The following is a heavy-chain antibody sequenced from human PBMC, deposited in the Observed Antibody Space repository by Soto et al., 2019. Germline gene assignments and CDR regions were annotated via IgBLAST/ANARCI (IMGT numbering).Heavy chain of an antibody. D-gene: IGHD4-17*01. CDR2: LTSISTFI. Sequence: EVQLVESGGGLVKPGGSLRLSCAASGFTFGSYSMNWVRQAPGKGLEWVASLTSISTFIYYADSVKGRFTISRDNANNSLFLHMHSLRAEDTAVYFCVGDASDYVLEFWGQGTPVTVSS. V-gene: IGHV3-21*01. CDR3: VGDASDYVLEF. J-gene: IGHJ4*02. CDR1: GFTFGSYS.